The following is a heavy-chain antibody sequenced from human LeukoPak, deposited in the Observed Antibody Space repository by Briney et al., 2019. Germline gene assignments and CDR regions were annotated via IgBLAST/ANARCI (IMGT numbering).Heavy chain of an antibody. D-gene: IGHD3-22*01. CDR2: IYYRGST. CDR3: ATGIVAIKSRFFDY. Sequence: SETLSLTCAVSGDSIRSSSYYWGWIRQPPGKGLEWIGSIYYRGSTYYNPSLKSRVSISVDKSKSQLSLELTSATVADTAIYYCATGIVAIKSRFFDYWGQGSLITVSS. CDR1: GDSIRSSSYY. V-gene: IGHV4-39*01. J-gene: IGHJ4*02.